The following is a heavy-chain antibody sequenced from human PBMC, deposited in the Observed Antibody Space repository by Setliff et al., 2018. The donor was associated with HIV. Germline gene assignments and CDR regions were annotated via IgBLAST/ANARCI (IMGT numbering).Heavy chain of an antibody. V-gene: IGHV4-39*07. D-gene: IGHD5-18*01. Sequence: SETLSLTCTVSSGSISSSIFYWGWIRQPPGKGLEWIGSIYYSGSTYYNPSLKSRVTISLDTSKNRFSLKLSSVTAADTAVYYCARGNGYSYGLMSAFDIWGQGTMVTVS. CDR2: IYYSGST. CDR1: SGSISSSIFY. J-gene: IGHJ3*02. CDR3: ARGNGYSYGLMSAFDI.